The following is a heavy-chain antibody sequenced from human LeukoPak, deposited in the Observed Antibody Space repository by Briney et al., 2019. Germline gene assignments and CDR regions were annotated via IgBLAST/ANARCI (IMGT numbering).Heavy chain of an antibody. CDR2: INTNTGNP. CDR3: ARHVSRWEAYFYS. V-gene: IGHV7-4-1*02. CDR1: GYTFTNYA. D-gene: IGHD6-13*01. J-gene: IGHJ4*02. Sequence: GASVKLSCTASGYTFTNYAMDWVRQAPGQGHEWVGWINTNTGNPTYAQGFTGGFVFSLDTSVRTAYLQISSLKAEDTAVYYCARHVSRWEAYFYSWGERTLVTVSS.